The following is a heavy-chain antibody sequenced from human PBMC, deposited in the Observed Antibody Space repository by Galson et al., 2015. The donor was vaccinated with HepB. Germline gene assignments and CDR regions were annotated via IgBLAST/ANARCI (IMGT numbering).Heavy chain of an antibody. Sequence: SLRLSCAASGFTFSTYSMNWVRQAPGKGLEWVSFISSTISYIYYADSVKGRFIISRDNAKNSLYLQMNSLRAEDTAVYYCVRDSVNTAMGDYWGQGTVVTVSS. CDR3: VRDSVNTAMGDY. CDR1: GFTFSTYS. CDR2: ISSTISYI. J-gene: IGHJ4*02. V-gene: IGHV3-21*01. D-gene: IGHD5-18*01.